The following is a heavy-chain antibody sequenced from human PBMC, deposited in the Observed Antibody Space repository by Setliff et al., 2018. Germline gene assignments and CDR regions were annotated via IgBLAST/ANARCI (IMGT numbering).Heavy chain of an antibody. CDR2: IYTSWST. V-gene: IGHV4-61*05. J-gene: IGHJ6*03. CDR3: ARVTGFFYVDA. CDR1: GGSISSSSYY. D-gene: IGHD3-3*01. Sequence: SETLSLTCTVSGGSISSSSYYWGWIRQPPGKGLEWIGQIYTSWSTNYNPSLKSRVTISLDASKNEFSLRLTSVTAADTAVYYCARVTGFFYVDAWGKGTTVTVSS.